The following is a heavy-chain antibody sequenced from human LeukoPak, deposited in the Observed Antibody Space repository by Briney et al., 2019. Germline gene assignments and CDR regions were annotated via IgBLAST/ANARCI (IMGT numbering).Heavy chain of an antibody. J-gene: IGHJ4*02. CDR1: GFIFGGYT. CDR2: ITSGGDYM. V-gene: IGHV3-21*01. Sequence: GGSLRLSCAASGFIFGGYTMSWVRQAPGKGLQWVSTITSGGDYMYYADPVKGRFTISRDDSKNSLYLHMNSLRAEDTAVYYCARVSIFGVVIANDYWGQGTVVTVSS. CDR3: ARVSIFGVVIANDY. D-gene: IGHD3-16*02.